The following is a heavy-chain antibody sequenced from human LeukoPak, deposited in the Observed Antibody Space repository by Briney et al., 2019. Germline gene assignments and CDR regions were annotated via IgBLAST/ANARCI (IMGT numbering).Heavy chain of an antibody. CDR1: GYTFTGYY. J-gene: IGHJ3*02. D-gene: IGHD6-19*01. Sequence: ASVKVSCKASGYTFTGYYMHWVRQAPGQGLEWMGWINPNNGGTNYAQKFQGWVTMTRDTSISTAYMELSRLRSDDTAVYYCARVRSAVAGAYDAFDIWGQGTMVTVSS. V-gene: IGHV1-2*04. CDR3: ARVRSAVAGAYDAFDI. CDR2: INPNNGGT.